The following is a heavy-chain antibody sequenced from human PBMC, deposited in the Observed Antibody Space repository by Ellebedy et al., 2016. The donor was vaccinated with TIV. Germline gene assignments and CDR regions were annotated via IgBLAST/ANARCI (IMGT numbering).Heavy chain of an antibody. Sequence: GGSLRLSCAASGFTFSTYWMNWVRQAPGKGLEWVAVIWYDGTKKFYAESVKGRFTISRDNAKNSLYLQMNSLRAEDTAVYYCARDNELSSGAFDIWGQGTMVTVSS. CDR3: ARDNELSSGAFDI. J-gene: IGHJ3*02. CDR2: IWYDGTKK. D-gene: IGHD3-16*02. CDR1: GFTFSTYW. V-gene: IGHV3-33*08.